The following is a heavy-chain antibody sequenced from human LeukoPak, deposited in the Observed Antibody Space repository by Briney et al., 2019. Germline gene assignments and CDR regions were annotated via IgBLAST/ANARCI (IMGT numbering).Heavy chain of an antibody. CDR2: IYYSGST. D-gene: IGHD2-2*01. CDR1: GGSISSSSYY. CDR3: ARLECTSCSPYYFDY. V-gene: IGHV4-39*01. Sequence: SETLSLTCTVSGGSISSSSYYWGWIRQPPGMGLEWIGSIYYSGSTYYNPSLKSRVTISVDTSKNQFSLKLSSVTAADTAVYYCARLECTSCSPYYFDYWGQGTLVTVSS. J-gene: IGHJ4*02.